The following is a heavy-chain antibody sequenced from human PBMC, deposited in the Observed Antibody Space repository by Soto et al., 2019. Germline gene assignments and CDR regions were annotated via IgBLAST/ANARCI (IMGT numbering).Heavy chain of an antibody. V-gene: IGHV4-59*12. CDR2: IYYSGST. Sequence: SETRSLTCTVSGGSILSYYWTWILQPPGKGLEWIGYIYYSGSTSYNPSLKSRVTISVDTSKNQFSLKLSSVTAADTAVYYCARVPDRWGQGTLVTVSS. CDR3: ARVPDR. J-gene: IGHJ5*02. D-gene: IGHD2-2*01. CDR1: GGSILSYY.